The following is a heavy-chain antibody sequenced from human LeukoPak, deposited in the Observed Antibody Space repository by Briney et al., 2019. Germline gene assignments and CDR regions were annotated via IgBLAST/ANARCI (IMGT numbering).Heavy chain of an antibody. J-gene: IGHJ4*02. CDR1: GYTFTSYY. Sequence: ASVKVSCKASGYTFTSYYMHWVRQAPGQGLKWMGIINPSGGSTSYAQKFQGRVTMTRDTSTSTVYMELSSLRSEDTAVYYCASSPWELYFDYWGQGTLVTVSS. V-gene: IGHV1-46*01. CDR2: INPSGGST. CDR3: ASSPWELYFDY. D-gene: IGHD1-26*01.